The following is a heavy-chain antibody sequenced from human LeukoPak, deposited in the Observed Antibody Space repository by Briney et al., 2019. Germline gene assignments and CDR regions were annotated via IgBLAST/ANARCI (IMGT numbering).Heavy chain of an antibody. CDR1: GFIFSSYW. D-gene: IGHD3-16*01. J-gene: IGHJ6*02. V-gene: IGHV3-7*03. CDR2: INHNGNVN. CDR3: ARGGGLDV. Sequence: GGSLRLSCAASGFIFSSYWMNWARQAPGKGLEWVASINHNGNVNYYVDSVKGRFAISRDNAKNSLYLQMSNLRAEDTAVYFCARGGGLDVWGQGATVTVSS.